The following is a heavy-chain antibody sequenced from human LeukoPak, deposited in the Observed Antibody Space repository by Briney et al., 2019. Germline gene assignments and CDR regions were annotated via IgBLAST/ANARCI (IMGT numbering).Heavy chain of an antibody. V-gene: IGHV4-4*07. D-gene: IGHD2-2*01. CDR3: ARDESSSTSSYYYYGMDV. CDR1: GGSISSYY. CDR2: IYTSGSS. Sequence: SETLSLTCTVSGGSISSYYWSWIRQPAGKGLEWIGRIYTSGSSNYNPSLKSRVTMSVDTSKNQFSLKLSSVTAADTAVYYCARDESSSTSSYYYYGMDVWGQGTTVTVS. J-gene: IGHJ6*02.